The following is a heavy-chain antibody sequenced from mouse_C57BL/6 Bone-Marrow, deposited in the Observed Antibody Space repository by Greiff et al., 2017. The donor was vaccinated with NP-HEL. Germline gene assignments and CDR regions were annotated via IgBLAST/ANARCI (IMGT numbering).Heavy chain of an antibody. CDR1: GFNIKDDY. CDR3: TTRGWDLFAY. V-gene: IGHV14-4*01. D-gene: IGHD4-1*01. Sequence: EVKLQESGAELVRPGASVKLSCTASGFNIKDDYMHWVKQRPEQGLEWIGWIDPENGDTEYASKFQGKATITADTSSNTAYLQLSSLTSEDTAVYYCTTRGWDLFAYWGQGTLVTVSA. CDR2: IDPENGDT. J-gene: IGHJ3*01.